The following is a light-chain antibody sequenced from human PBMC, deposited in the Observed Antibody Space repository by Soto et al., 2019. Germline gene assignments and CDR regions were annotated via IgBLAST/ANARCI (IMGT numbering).Light chain of an antibody. CDR2: GAF. J-gene: IGKJ2*01. CDR3: QHYGSSPPIYT. CDR1: QSVSSSY. V-gene: IGKV3-20*01. Sequence: EILLTQSPGTLSLSPGEGATLSCRARQSVSSSYLAWYQQKPGQAPRLLIYGAFSRATGIPDRFSGSGSGTDFTLTISRLEPEDFAVYYCQHYGSSPPIYTFGQGTMLEIK.